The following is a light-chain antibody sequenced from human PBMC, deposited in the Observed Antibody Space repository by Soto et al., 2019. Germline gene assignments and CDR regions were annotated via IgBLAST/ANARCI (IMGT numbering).Light chain of an antibody. CDR2: AAS. Sequence: DIQMTQSPSTLSASVGDRVTITCRASQSISSYLNCYQQTPVKAPKLLINAASSLQSGVPSRFSGSGSGTEFTLTISALQPEDFATYFCQQSYITPRTFGQGTKVDI. V-gene: IGKV1-39*01. J-gene: IGKJ1*01. CDR1: QSISSY. CDR3: QQSYITPRT.